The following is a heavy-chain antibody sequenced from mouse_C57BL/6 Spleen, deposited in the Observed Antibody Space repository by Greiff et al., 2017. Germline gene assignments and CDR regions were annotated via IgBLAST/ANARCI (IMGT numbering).Heavy chain of an antibody. Sequence: EVQLQQSGPELVKPGASVKISCKASGYTFTDYYMNWVKQSHGKSLEWIGDINPNNGGTSYNQKFKGKATLTVDKSSSTAYMELRSLTSEDSAVYYCARSSSSYFWYIDVWGTGTTVTVSS. CDR1: GYTFTDYY. CDR3: ARSSSSYFWYIDV. D-gene: IGHD1-1*01. J-gene: IGHJ1*03. V-gene: IGHV1-26*01. CDR2: INPNNGGT.